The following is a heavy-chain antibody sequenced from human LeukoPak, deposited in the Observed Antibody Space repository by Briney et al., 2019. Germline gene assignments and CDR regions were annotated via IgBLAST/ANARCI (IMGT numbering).Heavy chain of an antibody. D-gene: IGHD3-22*01. V-gene: IGHV3-20*04. CDR3: ARDGSTYYYDSSGPDY. CDR1: GFTFDDYG. J-gene: IGHJ4*02. CDR2: INWNGGST. Sequence: RGSLRLSCAASGFTFDDYGMSWVRQAPGKGLEWVSGINWNGGSTGYADSVKGRFTISRDNAKNSLYLQMNSLRAEDTALYYCARDGSTYYYDSSGPDYWGQGTLVTVSS.